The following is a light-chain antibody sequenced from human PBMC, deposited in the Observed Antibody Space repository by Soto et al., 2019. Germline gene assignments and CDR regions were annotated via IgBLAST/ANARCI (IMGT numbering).Light chain of an antibody. CDR1: QSVNSVY. CDR2: GTS. J-gene: IGKJ4*01. Sequence: VLTQSPGTLSLSPGDRATLSCRASQSVNSVYLAWYQQRPGQAPRLLIHGTSSRAAGTPDRFSGGGSGTDFTLTISRLEPEDFAVYYCQQYGSSPVTFGGGTKVEIK. CDR3: QQYGSSPVT. V-gene: IGKV3-20*01.